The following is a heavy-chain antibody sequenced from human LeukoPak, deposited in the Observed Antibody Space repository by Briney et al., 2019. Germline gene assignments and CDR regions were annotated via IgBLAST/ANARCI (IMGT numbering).Heavy chain of an antibody. CDR1: GGSFSGYY. D-gene: IGHD2-2*01. CDR2: INHSGST. Sequence: SETLSLTCAVYGGSFSGYYWSWIRQPPGKGLEWIGEINHSGSTNYNPSLKSRVTILVDTSKNQFSLKLSSVTAADTAVYYCARAGYCSSTSCYYRGARGLFDYWGQGTLVTVSS. J-gene: IGHJ4*02. V-gene: IGHV4-34*01. CDR3: ARAGYCSSTSCYYRGARGLFDY.